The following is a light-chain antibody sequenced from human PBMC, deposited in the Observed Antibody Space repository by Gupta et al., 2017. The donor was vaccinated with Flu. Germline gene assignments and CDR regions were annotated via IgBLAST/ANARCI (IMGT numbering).Light chain of an antibody. Sequence: MTQSPSSVSASVGDRVTVTCRASQVLHYQLGWYQQKPGKAPNLLIYAASTSPGGVPSRFSGSASATDFTLTITILQPEDAATYYCQQAYTFPLTLGGGSKVEI. J-gene: IGKJ4*01. CDR2: AAS. CDR3: QQAYTFPLT. CDR1: QVLHYQ. V-gene: IGKV1-12*01.